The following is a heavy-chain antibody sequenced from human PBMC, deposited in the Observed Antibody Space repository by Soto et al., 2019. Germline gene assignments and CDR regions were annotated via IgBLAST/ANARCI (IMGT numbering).Heavy chain of an antibody. CDR2: IYYNGNT. Sequence: SETLSLTCAVSCGSISSGSRQLGCIHQAPVKGLEWIGTIYYNGNTYYNPSLKSRVTLSVDMSTNQFSLKLTSVSATDTAVYYCARCPSHYDPNWFDAWGQGTLVTVSS. D-gene: IGHD4-4*01. CDR3: ARCPSHYDPNWFDA. V-gene: IGHV4-39*01. CDR1: CGSISSGSRQ. J-gene: IGHJ5*02.